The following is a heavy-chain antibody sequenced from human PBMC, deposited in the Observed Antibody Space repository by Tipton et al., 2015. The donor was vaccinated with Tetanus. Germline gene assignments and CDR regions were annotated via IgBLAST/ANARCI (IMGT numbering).Heavy chain of an antibody. CDR3: ARVPLSLYYGLDY. Sequence: TLSLTCTVSGGSTSGHYWNWIRQPPGKGLEWIGFIYSSGSTNYNPSLKSRVTISVDTSKNQFSLKMSSMTAADTAVYYCARVPLSLYYGLDYWGQGTRVTVSS. CDR2: IYSSGST. J-gene: IGHJ4*02. D-gene: IGHD3-16*02. V-gene: IGHV4-59*11. CDR1: GGSTSGHY.